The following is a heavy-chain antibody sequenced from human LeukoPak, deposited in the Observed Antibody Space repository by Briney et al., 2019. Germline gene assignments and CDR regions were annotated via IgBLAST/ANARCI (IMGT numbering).Heavy chain of an antibody. D-gene: IGHD6-6*01. CDR1: GYTFTSYY. J-gene: IGHJ4*02. CDR2: INPSGGNT. CDR3: AREYSSSSAGFDY. V-gene: IGHV1-46*01. Sequence: ASVKVPCKASGYTFTSYYMHWVRQAPGQGLEWMGIINPSGGNTNYAQKLQGRVTMTTDTSTSTAYMELRSLRSDDTAVYYCAREYSSSSAGFDYWGQGTLVTVSS.